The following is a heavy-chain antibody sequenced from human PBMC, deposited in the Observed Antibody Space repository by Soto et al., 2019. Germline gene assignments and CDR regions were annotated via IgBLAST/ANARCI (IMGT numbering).Heavy chain of an antibody. CDR1: GLTFGSYG. Sequence: AGGSLRLSCAASGLTFGSYGMSWVRQAPGKGLEWVSAISGSAGSTYHADSVKGRFTISRDNSKNTLYLQMNNLRAEDSAVYYCAGVADSYYYDGMDVWGQGTTVTVSS. V-gene: IGHV3-23*01. CDR3: AGVADSYYYDGMDV. CDR2: ISGSAGST. D-gene: IGHD3-3*01. J-gene: IGHJ6*02.